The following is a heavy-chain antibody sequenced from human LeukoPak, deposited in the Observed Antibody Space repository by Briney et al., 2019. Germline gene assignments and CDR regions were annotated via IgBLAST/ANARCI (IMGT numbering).Heavy chain of an antibody. J-gene: IGHJ6*03. CDR2: IYSGGST. Sequence: PGGSLRLSCAASGFTFSDYYMSWVRQAPGKGLEWVSVIYSGGSTYYADSVKGRFTISRDNSKNTLYLQMNSLRAEDTAVYYCARDFKGSGYYYYYYYYYMDVWGKGTTVTVSS. CDR3: ARDFKGSGYYYYYYYYYMDV. CDR1: GFTFSDYY. D-gene: IGHD3-22*01. V-gene: IGHV3-53*01.